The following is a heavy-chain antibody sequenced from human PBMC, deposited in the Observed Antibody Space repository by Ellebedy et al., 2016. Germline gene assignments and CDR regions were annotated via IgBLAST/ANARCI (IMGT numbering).Heavy chain of an antibody. J-gene: IGHJ4*02. Sequence: SETLSLTCTVSGGSISSGDYYWSWIRQPPGKGLEWIGYIYYSGSTFYNPSLKSRVTISVDTSKNQFSLKLNSVTAADTAVYYCARDSGYDSYYFDYWGQGTLVTVPS. CDR1: GGSISSGDYY. V-gene: IGHV4-30-4*01. CDR3: ARDSGYDSYYFDY. CDR2: IYYSGST. D-gene: IGHD5-12*01.